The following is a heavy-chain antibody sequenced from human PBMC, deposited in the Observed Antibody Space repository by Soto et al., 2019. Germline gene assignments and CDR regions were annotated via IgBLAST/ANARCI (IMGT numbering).Heavy chain of an antibody. CDR1: GFTFSGHD. CDR3: ARELAVPGYWYFDL. D-gene: IGHD2-8*02. V-gene: IGHV3-13*04. Sequence: EVQLVESGGGLVQPGGSLRLSCEASGFTFSGHDMHWVRQPTGGTLEWVSGIDTTGGTYSPGSVKGRFTISRENAKNSLYLQMNSLRVGDPAVYYCARELAVPGYWYFDLWGRGTLVTVSS. J-gene: IGHJ2*01. CDR2: IDTTGGT.